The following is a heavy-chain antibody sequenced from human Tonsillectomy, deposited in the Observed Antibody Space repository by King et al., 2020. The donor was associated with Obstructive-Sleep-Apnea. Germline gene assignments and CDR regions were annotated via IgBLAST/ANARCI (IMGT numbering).Heavy chain of an antibody. CDR2: IFHSGSS. V-gene: IGHV4-30-4*01. J-gene: IGHJ4*02. D-gene: IGHD7-27*01. Sequence: QLQESGPGLVKPSQTLSLTCTVSGGSIRSGDYYWNWIRQSPGKGLEWIGYIFHSGSSYCHPSLESRVSISVDTSKSQFSLRLSSVTAADTAVYYWARARVSPSATAGDLDYWGQGTLVTVSS. CDR1: GGSIRSGDYY. CDR3: ARARVSPSATAGDLDY.